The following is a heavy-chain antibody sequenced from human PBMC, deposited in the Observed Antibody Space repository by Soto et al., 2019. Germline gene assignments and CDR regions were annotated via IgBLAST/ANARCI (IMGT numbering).Heavy chain of an antibody. Sequence: EVQLVESGGGLVKPGGSLRLSCEASGFSFSSYTLNWLRQAPGKGPEWVSSISNSHSFIFYAPSVKGRFTIARDNAKNSLYLHMESLRDEDTAVYYCARVRSSRVAARTGALDHFDHWGQGTLITVSS. CDR3: ARVRSSRVAARTGALDHFDH. CDR2: ISNSHSFI. J-gene: IGHJ4*02. V-gene: IGHV3-21*04. D-gene: IGHD6-6*01. CDR1: GFSFSSYT.